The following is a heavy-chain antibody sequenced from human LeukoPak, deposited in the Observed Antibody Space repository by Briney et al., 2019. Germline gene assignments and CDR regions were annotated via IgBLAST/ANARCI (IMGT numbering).Heavy chain of an antibody. J-gene: IGHJ4*02. CDR2: IYYSGST. CDR3: ARGRQWLIPFDS. Sequence: GSLRLSCAASGFTFSSYEMNWVRQPPGKGLEWIGSIYYSGSTYYNPSLKSRVTISVDTSKNRFSLKLSSVTAADTAVYYCARGRQWLIPFDSWGQGTLVTVSS. D-gene: IGHD6-19*01. CDR1: GFTFSSYE. V-gene: IGHV4-59*05.